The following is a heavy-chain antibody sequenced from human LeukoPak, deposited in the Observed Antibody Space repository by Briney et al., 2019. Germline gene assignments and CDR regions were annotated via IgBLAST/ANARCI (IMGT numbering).Heavy chain of an antibody. J-gene: IGHJ4*02. D-gene: IGHD3-22*01. Sequence: SETLSLTCTVSGGSISSSSYYWGWIRQPPGKGLEWIGSIHYSGSTYYNPSLKSRVTISVDTSKNQFSLKLSSVTAADTAVYYCASAEDYYDSSGWDYWGQGTLVTVSS. CDR1: GGSISSSSYY. CDR2: IHYSGST. CDR3: ASAEDYYDSSGWDY. V-gene: IGHV4-39*01.